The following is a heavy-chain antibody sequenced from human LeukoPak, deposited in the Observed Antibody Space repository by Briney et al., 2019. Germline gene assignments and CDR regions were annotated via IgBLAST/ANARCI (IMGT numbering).Heavy chain of an antibody. CDR3: ASQGYCSSTSCQTGNWFDP. J-gene: IGHJ5*02. V-gene: IGHV4-59*01. CDR2: IYNRGST. Sequence: PSETLSLTCTVSGGSISSYYWTWFRQPPGKGREWLGYIYNRGSTNYNPSLKSRVTISVDTSKNQFSLKLSSVTAADTAVYYCASQGYCSSTSCQTGNWFDPWGQGTLVTVSS. D-gene: IGHD2-2*01. CDR1: GGSISSYY.